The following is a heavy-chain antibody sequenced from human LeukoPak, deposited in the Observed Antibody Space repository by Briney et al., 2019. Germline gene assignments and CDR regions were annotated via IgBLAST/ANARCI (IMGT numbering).Heavy chain of an antibody. D-gene: IGHD6-19*01. CDR2: INPSGGST. Sequence: ASVKVSCKASGYTFTSYYMHWVRQAPGQGLEWMGIINPSGGSTSYAQKFQGRVTMTRDMSTSTVYMELRSLRAEDTAVYYCARASGWYERGLDYYYYMDVWGKGTTVTASS. V-gene: IGHV1-46*01. CDR3: ARASGWYERGLDYYYYMDV. J-gene: IGHJ6*03. CDR1: GYTFTSYY.